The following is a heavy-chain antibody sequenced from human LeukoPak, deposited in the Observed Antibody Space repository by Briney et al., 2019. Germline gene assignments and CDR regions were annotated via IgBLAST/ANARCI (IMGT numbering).Heavy chain of an antibody. V-gene: IGHV3-30-3*01. D-gene: IGHD6-13*01. Sequence: GRSLRLSCAASGFTFSSYAMHRVRQAPGKGLEWVAVISYDGSNKYYADSVKGRFTISRDNSKNTLYLQMNSLRAEDTAVYYCARDTGPSGIAAAGALDYWGQGTLVTVSS. J-gene: IGHJ4*02. CDR2: ISYDGSNK. CDR3: ARDTGPSGIAAAGALDY. CDR1: GFTFSSYA.